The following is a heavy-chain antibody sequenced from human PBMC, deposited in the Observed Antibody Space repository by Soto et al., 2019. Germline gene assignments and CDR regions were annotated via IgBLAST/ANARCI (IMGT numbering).Heavy chain of an antibody. D-gene: IGHD2-15*01. CDR2: IYYSGST. V-gene: IGHV4-31*03. Sequence: SETLSLTCTVSGGSISSGGYYWSWIRQHPGKGLEWIGYIYYSGSTYYNPSLKSRVTISVDTSKNQFSLKLSSVTAADTAVYYCARDRRYCSGGSCYWLGVDYWGQGTLVTAPQ. CDR1: GGSISSGGYY. J-gene: IGHJ4*02. CDR3: ARDRRYCSGGSCYWLGVDY.